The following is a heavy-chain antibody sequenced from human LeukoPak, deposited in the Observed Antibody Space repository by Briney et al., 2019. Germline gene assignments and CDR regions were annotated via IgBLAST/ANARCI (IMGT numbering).Heavy chain of an antibody. D-gene: IGHD3-16*02. V-gene: IGHV4-39*07. CDR1: GGSISSSNYY. J-gene: IGHJ2*01. CDR2: ISYSGST. CDR3: ARDKQSYGFGYTYYWYFDL. Sequence: PSETLSLTCTVSGGSISSSNYYWGWIRQPPGKGLEWIGSISYSGSTYYNPSLKSRVTISVDTSKNQFSLKLSSVTAADTAVYYCARDKQSYGFGYTYYWYFDLWGRGTLVTVSS.